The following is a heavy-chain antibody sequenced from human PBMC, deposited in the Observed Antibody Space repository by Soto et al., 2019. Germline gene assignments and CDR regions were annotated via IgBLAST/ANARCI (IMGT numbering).Heavy chain of an antibody. D-gene: IGHD5-12*01. V-gene: IGHV3-23*01. Sequence: DVQLLESGGGLVRPGGSLRLACAASGFTFSSYAMTLVRQAPGKGLEWVSSITGSGVYRYHTDSVQGRFTISRDNSKYTLYLQMNSLTAEDTDIYYCARHPIGYLGNLDCWGQGTLVTVYS. CDR1: GFTFSSYA. J-gene: IGHJ4*02. CDR2: ITGSGVYR. CDR3: ARHPIGYLGNLDC.